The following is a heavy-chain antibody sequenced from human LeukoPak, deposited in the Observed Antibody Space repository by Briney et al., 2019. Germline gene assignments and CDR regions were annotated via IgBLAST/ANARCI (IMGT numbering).Heavy chain of an antibody. Sequence: GGSLRLSCAASGFTFSSYSMNWVRQAPGKGLEWVSSISSSSSYIYYADSVKGRFTISRDNAKNSLYLQMNSLRAEDTAVYYCARGGSSWYLPFDYWGQGILVTVSS. CDR3: ARGGSSWYLPFDY. D-gene: IGHD6-13*01. V-gene: IGHV3-21*01. CDR2: ISSSSSYI. J-gene: IGHJ4*02. CDR1: GFTFSSYS.